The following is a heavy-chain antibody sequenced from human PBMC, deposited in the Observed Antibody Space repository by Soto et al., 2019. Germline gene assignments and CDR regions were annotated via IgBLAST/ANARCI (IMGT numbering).Heavy chain of an antibody. V-gene: IGHV4-34*01. CDR3: AKCRRRPFPWFDP. Sequence: QVQLQPWGAGLLKPSETLSLSCAISDASFGGYYWTWLRQAPGKGLEWIGEINHTGTSTYNPSLNSRVNMSLDTSKTHFSLHRTSGTAADTAVYYCAKCRRRPFPWFDPWGQGTLVTVSS. CDR2: INHTGTS. D-gene: IGHD6-6*01. J-gene: IGHJ5*02. CDR1: DASFGGYY.